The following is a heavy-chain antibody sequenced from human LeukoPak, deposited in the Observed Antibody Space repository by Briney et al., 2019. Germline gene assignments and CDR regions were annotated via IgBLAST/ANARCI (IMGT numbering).Heavy chain of an antibody. CDR3: AKGSLRPYVLLWFGELLSGFDY. CDR1: GFTFSSYE. J-gene: IGHJ4*02. CDR2: ISGSGGST. Sequence: GGSLRLSCAASGFTFSSYEMNWVRQAPGKGLEWVSAISGSGGSTYYADSVKGRFTISRDNSKNTLYLQMNSLRAEDTAVYYCAKGSLRPYVLLWFGELLSGFDYWGQGTLVTVSS. D-gene: IGHD3-10*01. V-gene: IGHV3-23*01.